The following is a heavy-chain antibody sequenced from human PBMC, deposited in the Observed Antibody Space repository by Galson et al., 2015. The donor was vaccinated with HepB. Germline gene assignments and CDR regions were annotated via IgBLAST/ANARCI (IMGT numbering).Heavy chain of an antibody. CDR3: VREAVSMVRGIIITNYGMDV. J-gene: IGHJ6*02. D-gene: IGHD3-10*01. CDR1: GDSVSSNNAA. Sequence: CAISGDSVSSNNAAWNWIRQSPSRGLEWLGRTYYKSKWYNDYAVSVKSRITINPDTSKSQFSLQLNSVTPEDTAVYYCVREAVSMVRGIIITNYGMDVWGQGTTVTVSS. V-gene: IGHV6-1*01. CDR2: TYYKSKWYN.